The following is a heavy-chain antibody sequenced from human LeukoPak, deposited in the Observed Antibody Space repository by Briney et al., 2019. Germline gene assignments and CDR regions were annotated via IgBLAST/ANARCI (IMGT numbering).Heavy chain of an antibody. Sequence: GGSLRLSCAASGFTFSSYAMSWVRQAPGKGLEWVSAISGSGGSTYYADSVKGRFTISRDNSKNTLYLQMNSLRAEDTAVYYCAKDRLSSGYYDFWSGYSVFDYWGQGTLVTVSS. J-gene: IGHJ4*02. CDR3: AKDRLSSGYYDFWSGYSVFDY. CDR1: GFTFSSYA. CDR2: ISGSGGST. V-gene: IGHV3-23*01. D-gene: IGHD3-3*01.